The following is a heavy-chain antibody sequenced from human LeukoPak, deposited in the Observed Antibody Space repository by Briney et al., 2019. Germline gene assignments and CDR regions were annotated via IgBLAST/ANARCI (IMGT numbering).Heavy chain of an antibody. Sequence: GGSLRLSCAASGPTSDDHGMSWVRQVPGKGLEWVAGINWDGGSTGYADSVKGRFTISRDNAKNSLFLQMNSLRAEDAALYYCAMGDSSGWYFDYWGQGILVTVSS. CDR2: INWDGGST. D-gene: IGHD6-19*01. J-gene: IGHJ4*02. CDR3: AMGDSSGWYFDY. V-gene: IGHV3-20*04. CDR1: GPTSDDHG.